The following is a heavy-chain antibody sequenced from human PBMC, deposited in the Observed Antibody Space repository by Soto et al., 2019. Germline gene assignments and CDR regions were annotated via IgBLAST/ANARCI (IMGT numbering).Heavy chain of an antibody. Sequence: EVQLVESGGGLVQPGRSLRLSCAASGFIFDEYAMHWVRQAPGKGLEWVSGISWNSGSTGYANSVKGRFTISRDNAKNSLYLQKNSLRVEDMALYYCAKAALSSSWSSPQNWFDPWGQGTLVTVSS. CDR3: AKAALSSSWSSPQNWFDP. CDR1: GFIFDEYA. D-gene: IGHD6-13*01. V-gene: IGHV3-9*03. J-gene: IGHJ5*02. CDR2: ISWNSGST.